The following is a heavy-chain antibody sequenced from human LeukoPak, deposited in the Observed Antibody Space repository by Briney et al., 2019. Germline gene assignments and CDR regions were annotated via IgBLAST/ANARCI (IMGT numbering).Heavy chain of an antibody. J-gene: IGHJ4*02. CDR3: ATGGYGGWYRGTINKIDY. Sequence: GGSLRLSCAASGFTFSRYWMSWVRQAPGKGLEWVANIKQDGSEKYYVDSVKGRFTISRDNAKNSLYPQMNSLRAEDTAVYYCATGGYGGWYRGTINKIDYWGQGTLVTVSS. CDR2: IKQDGSEK. CDR1: GFTFSRYW. V-gene: IGHV3-7*01. D-gene: IGHD6-19*01.